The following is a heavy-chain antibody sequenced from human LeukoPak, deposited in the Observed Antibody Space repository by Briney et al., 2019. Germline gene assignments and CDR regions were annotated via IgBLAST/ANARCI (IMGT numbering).Heavy chain of an antibody. Sequence: SETLSLTCTVSGYSISSGYYWGWIRQPPGKGLEWIGSIYHSGSTYYNPSLKSQVTISVDTSKNQFSLKLSSVTAADTAVYYCARASEIQLWNFDYWGQGTLVTVSS. D-gene: IGHD5-18*01. CDR3: ARASEIQLWNFDY. V-gene: IGHV4-38-2*02. J-gene: IGHJ4*02. CDR1: GYSISSGYY. CDR2: IYHSGST.